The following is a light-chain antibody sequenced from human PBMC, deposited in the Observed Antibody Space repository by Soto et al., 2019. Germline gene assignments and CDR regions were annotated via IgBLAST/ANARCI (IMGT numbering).Light chain of an antibody. Sequence: QSALTQPASVSGSPGQSITISCTGTSSDVGAYNYVSWFQQHPGKAPKLLIYEVSNRPSGVSNRFSGSKSGTTASLTISGLQAEDEADYYCSSYRTSEPVIFGGGTQLTVL. V-gene: IGLV2-14*01. CDR3: SSYRTSEPVI. CDR1: SSDVGAYNY. J-gene: IGLJ2*01. CDR2: EVS.